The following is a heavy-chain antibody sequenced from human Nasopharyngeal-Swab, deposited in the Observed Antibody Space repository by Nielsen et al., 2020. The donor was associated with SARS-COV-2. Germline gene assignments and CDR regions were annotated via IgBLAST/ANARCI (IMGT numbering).Heavy chain of an antibody. CDR2: IYHSGST. Sequence: SETLSLTCTVSGGSISSSSYYWGWIRQPPGKGLEWIGSIYHSGSTYYNPSLKSRVTISVDTSKNQFSLKLSSVTAADTAVYYCARHSSPRGIVVVPAARPYNWFDPWGQGTLVTVSS. V-gene: IGHV4-39*01. CDR3: ARHSSPRGIVVVPAARPYNWFDP. CDR1: GGSISSSSYY. J-gene: IGHJ5*02. D-gene: IGHD2-2*01.